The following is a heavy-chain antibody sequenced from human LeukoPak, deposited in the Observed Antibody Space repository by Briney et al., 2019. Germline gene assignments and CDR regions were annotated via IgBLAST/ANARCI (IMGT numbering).Heavy chain of an antibody. V-gene: IGHV4-59*01. Sequence: PSETLSLTCTVSGGSISSYYWSWIRQPPGKGLEWIGYIYYGGSTNYNPSLKSRVTISVDTSKNQFSLKLSSVTAADTAVYYCARLGYSGNVDVWGQGTTVTVSS. J-gene: IGHJ6*02. D-gene: IGHD6-13*01. CDR3: ARLGYSGNVDV. CDR2: IYYGGST. CDR1: GGSISSYY.